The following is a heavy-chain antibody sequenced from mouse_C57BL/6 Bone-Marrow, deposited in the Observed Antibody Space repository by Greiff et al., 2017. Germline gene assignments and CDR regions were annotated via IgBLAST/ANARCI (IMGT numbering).Heavy chain of an antibody. CDR2: INPNNGGT. CDR1: GYTFTDYN. Sequence: EVKLQESGPELGKPGASVKIPCKASGYTFTDYNMDWVKQSHGKSLEWIGDINPNNGGTIYNQKFKGKATLTVDKSSSTAYMELRSLTSEDTAVCYCARWYYGNSLSHCWYFDVWGTGTTVTVSS. D-gene: IGHD1-1*01. CDR3: ARWYYGNSLSHCWYFDV. J-gene: IGHJ1*03. V-gene: IGHV1-18*01.